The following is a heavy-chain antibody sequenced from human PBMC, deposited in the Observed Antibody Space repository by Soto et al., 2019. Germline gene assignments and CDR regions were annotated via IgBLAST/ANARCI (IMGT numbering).Heavy chain of an antibody. CDR1: GFTFISDS. V-gene: IGHV3-21*01. CDR3: ARDLLLGYYDGSGYGMDV. CDR2: ISSSSSYI. Sequence: PWGARRLSCSASGFTFISDSMNWVREAPGKWLEWVSSISSSSSYIYYADSVKGRFTISRDNAKNSLYLQMNSLRAEDTAVYYCARDLLLGYYDGSGYGMDVWGQGTTVTVSS. D-gene: IGHD3-22*01. J-gene: IGHJ6*02.